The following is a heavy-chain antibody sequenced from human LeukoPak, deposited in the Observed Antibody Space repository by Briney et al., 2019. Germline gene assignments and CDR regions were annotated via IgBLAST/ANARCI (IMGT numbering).Heavy chain of an antibody. CDR3: ARRGTSSSWAHFDY. D-gene: IGHD6-13*01. Sequence: PGGSLRLSCAVSGFTFSSYWMTWVRQAPGKGLEWVAKTKQDGSEKYYVDSVKGRFTISRDNARNSVYLQMNSLGAEDTAVYYCARRGTSSSWAHFDYWGQGTLVTVSS. J-gene: IGHJ4*02. CDR2: TKQDGSEK. V-gene: IGHV3-7*05. CDR1: GFTFSSYW.